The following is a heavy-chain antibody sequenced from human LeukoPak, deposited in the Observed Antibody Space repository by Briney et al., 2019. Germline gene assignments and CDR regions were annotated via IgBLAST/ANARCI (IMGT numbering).Heavy chain of an antibody. CDR2: IWYDGSNK. V-gene: IGHV3-33*01. Sequence: GGSLRLSCAASGFTFSSYGMHWVRQAPGKGLEWVAVIWYDGSNKYYADSVKGRFTISRDNSKNTLYLQMNSLRAEDTAVYYCARDQDGVTSRYNWFDPWGQGTLVTLSS. D-gene: IGHD2-21*02. J-gene: IGHJ5*02. CDR3: ARDQDGVTSRYNWFDP. CDR1: GFTFSSYG.